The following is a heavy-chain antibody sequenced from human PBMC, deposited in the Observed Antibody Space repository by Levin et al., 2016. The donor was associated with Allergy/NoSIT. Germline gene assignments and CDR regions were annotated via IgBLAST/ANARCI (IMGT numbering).Heavy chain of an antibody. CDR3: ARARYCSGGSCYLKAYYFDY. Sequence: PGKGLEWIGYIYYSGSTNYNPSLKSRVTISVDTSKNQFSLKLSSVTAADTAVYYCARARYCSGGSCYLKAYYFDYWGQGTLVTVSS. CDR2: IYYSGST. J-gene: IGHJ4*02. V-gene: IGHV4-59*13. D-gene: IGHD2-15*01.